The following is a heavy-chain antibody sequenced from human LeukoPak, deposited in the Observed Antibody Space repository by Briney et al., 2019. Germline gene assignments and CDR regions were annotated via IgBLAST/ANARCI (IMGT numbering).Heavy chain of an antibody. Sequence: QPGGSLRLSCAVSGLTFTNYEMNWVRQAPGKGLEWVSYISSSGRTTYYADSVKGRFTISRDNAKDSLYLQMNSLRAEDTAVYYCARHRHPIGFGSGYYELDYWGQGTLVTVSS. CDR2: ISSSGRTT. V-gene: IGHV3-48*03. CDR1: GLTFTNYE. J-gene: IGHJ4*02. CDR3: ARHRHPIGFGSGYYELDY. D-gene: IGHD3-22*01.